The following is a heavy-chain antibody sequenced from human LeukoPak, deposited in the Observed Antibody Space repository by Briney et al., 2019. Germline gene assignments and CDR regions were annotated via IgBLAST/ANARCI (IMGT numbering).Heavy chain of an antibody. J-gene: IGHJ5*02. CDR3: APHCSSSTSCYADP. CDR1: GSTVISYA. D-gene: IGHD2-2*01. V-gene: IGHV1-69*13. Sequence: ASAKVSCKASGSTVISYAISWVRQAPGQWLEWMGGIIPIFGTANYAQKFQGRVTNTADESTSTAYMELSSLRSEDTAVYYCAPHCSSSTSCYADPWGQGTLVTVSS. CDR2: IIPIFGTA.